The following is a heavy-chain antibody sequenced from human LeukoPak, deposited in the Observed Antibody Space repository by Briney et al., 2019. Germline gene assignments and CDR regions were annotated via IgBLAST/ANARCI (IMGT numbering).Heavy chain of an antibody. J-gene: IGHJ2*01. CDR3: AKVGIAAAVYWYFDL. V-gene: IGHV3-9*01. Sequence: GGSLRLSCAASGFTFSSYWMHWVRQAPGKGLEWVSGISWNSGSIGYADSVKGRFTISRDNAKSSLYLQMNSLRAEDTALYYCAKVGIAAAVYWYFDLWGRGTLVTVSS. D-gene: IGHD6-13*01. CDR1: GFTFSSYW. CDR2: ISWNSGSI.